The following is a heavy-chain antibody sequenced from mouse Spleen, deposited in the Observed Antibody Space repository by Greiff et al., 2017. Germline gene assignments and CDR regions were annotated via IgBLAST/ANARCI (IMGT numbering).Heavy chain of an antibody. CDR1: GFTFSSYA. V-gene: IGHV5-4*01. CDR3: AREGSNSFAY. Sequence: EVQVVESGGGLVKPGGSLKLSCAASGFTFSSYAMSWVRQTPEKRLEWVATISDGGSYTYYPDNVKGRFTISRDNAKNNLYLQMSHLKSEDTAMYYCAREGSNSFAYWGQGTLVTVSA. D-gene: IGHD2-5*01. CDR2: ISDGGSYT. J-gene: IGHJ3*01.